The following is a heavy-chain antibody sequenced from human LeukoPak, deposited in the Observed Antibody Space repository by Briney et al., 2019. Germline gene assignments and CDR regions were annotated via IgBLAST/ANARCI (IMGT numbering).Heavy chain of an antibody. J-gene: IGHJ3*02. CDR2: IWYDGSNK. Sequence: QPGRSLRLSCAASGFTFSSYGMHWVRQAPGKGLEWVAVIWYDGSNKYYADSVKGRSTISRDNSKNTLYLQMNSLRAEDTAVYYCARDLELSGAFDIWGQGTMVTVSS. D-gene: IGHD1-26*01. CDR3: ARDLELSGAFDI. CDR1: GFTFSSYG. V-gene: IGHV3-33*01.